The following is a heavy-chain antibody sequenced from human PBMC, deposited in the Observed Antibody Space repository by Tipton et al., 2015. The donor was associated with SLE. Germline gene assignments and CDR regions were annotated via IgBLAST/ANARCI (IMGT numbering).Heavy chain of an antibody. Sequence: TLSLTCSVSGGSIRSYYWSWIRQTPGKGLEWIGYMYYSGITNYNPSLYGRVSISVDTSRNQFSLKMNSVTAADTAMYYCARGPPRLVWYYFDYWGQGTLVTVSS. V-gene: IGHV4-59*01. CDR3: ARGPPRLVWYYFDY. CDR1: GGSIRSYY. CDR2: MYYSGIT. D-gene: IGHD3-16*01. J-gene: IGHJ4*02.